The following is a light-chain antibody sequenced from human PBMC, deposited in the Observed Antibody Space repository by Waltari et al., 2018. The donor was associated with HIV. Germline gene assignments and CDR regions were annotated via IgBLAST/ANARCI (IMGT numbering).Light chain of an antibody. CDR1: QSIATKY. CDR2: GES. J-gene: IGKJ1*01. Sequence: VLTQSPDTLSLSPGERAVLSCRAFQSIATKYLAWYQQKPGQAPRLLIYGESNRATDIPDRFSASGSGTGFTLTISSLEPEDSAVYYCQQFVRSPWTFGQGTKVEVK. V-gene: IGKV3-20*01. CDR3: QQFVRSPWT.